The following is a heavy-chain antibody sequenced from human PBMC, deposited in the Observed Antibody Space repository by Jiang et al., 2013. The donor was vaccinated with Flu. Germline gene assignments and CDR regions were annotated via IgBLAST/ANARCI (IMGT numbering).Heavy chain of an antibody. CDR2: MNPNSGNT. CDR1: GYTFTSYD. J-gene: IGHJ5*02. V-gene: IGHV1-8*01. CDR3: ARGHYLPAASSIIWFDP. Sequence: SCKASGYTFTSYDINWVRQATGQGLEWMGWMNPNSGNTGYAQKFQGRVTMTRNTSISTAYMELSSLRSEDTAVYYCARGHYLPAASSIIWFDPWGQGTLVTVSS. D-gene: IGHD2-2*01.